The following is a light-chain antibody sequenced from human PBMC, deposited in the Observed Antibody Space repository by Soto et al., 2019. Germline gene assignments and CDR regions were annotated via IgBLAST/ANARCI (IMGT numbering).Light chain of an antibody. CDR3: QQYNNWPGT. CDR1: QSVRSS. CDR2: DAS. Sequence: EVGITKSSATLSVSPGERDTLHCWASQSVRSSLAWYQQKPGQAPRLLIYDASARATDIPARFSGSGSGTEFTLTISILQSEDSAVYYCQQYNNWPGTFGQGTKVDIK. J-gene: IGKJ1*01. V-gene: IGKV3-15*01.